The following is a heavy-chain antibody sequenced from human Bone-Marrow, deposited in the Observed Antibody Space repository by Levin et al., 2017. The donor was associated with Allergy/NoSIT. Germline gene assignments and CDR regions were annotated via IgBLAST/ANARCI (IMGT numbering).Heavy chain of an antibody. Sequence: ASVKVSCKASGYTFTGYFIHWVRQAPGQGLEWMGRISPNTGATNYAQRFYGRVSMTSDTSINTAYMELSSLRSDDTAVYYCARVSPHDWFDPWGQGTLVTVSS. V-gene: IGHV1-2*06. CDR3: ARVSPHDWFDP. CDR2: ISPNTGAT. CDR1: GYTFTGYF. J-gene: IGHJ5*02.